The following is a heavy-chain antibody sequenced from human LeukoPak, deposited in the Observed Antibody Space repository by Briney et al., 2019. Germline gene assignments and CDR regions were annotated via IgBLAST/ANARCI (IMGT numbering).Heavy chain of an antibody. Sequence: SETLSLTCTVSGGSISSSSYYWGWIRQPPGKGLEWIGSIYYSGSTYYNPSLKSRVTISVDRSKNQFSLKLSSVTAADTAVYYCARTPTPGIAAAGTFDYWGQGTLVTVSS. D-gene: IGHD6-13*01. J-gene: IGHJ4*02. CDR1: GGSISSSSYY. CDR3: ARTPTPGIAAAGTFDY. V-gene: IGHV4-39*07. CDR2: IYYSGST.